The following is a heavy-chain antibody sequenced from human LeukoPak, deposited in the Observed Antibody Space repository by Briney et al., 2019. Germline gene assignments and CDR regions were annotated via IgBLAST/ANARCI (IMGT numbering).Heavy chain of an antibody. CDR3: ARGKGYYDSSGYYSDAFDI. D-gene: IGHD3-22*01. J-gene: IGHJ3*02. CDR2: IIPIFGTA. Sequence: SVKVSCKASGGTFSSYAISWVRQAPGQGLERMGGIIPIFGTANYAQKFQGRVTITADESTSTAYMELSSLRSEDTAVYYCARGKGYYDSSGYYSDAFDIWGQGTMVTVSS. V-gene: IGHV1-69*01. CDR1: GGTFSSYA.